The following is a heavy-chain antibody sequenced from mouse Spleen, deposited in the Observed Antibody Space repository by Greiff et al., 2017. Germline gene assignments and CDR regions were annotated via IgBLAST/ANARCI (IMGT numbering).Heavy chain of an antibody. CDR2: IDPSDSYT. CDR1: GYTFTSYW. Sequence: QVQLQQSGAELVRPGTSVKLSCKASGYTFTSYWMHWVKQRPGQGLEWIGVIDPSDSYTNYNQKFKGKATLTVDTSSSTAYMQLSSLTSEDSAVYCCARSYGSSWYFDVWGTGTTVTVSS. J-gene: IGHJ1*03. D-gene: IGHD1-1*01. CDR3: ARSYGSSWYFDV. V-gene: IGHV1-59*01.